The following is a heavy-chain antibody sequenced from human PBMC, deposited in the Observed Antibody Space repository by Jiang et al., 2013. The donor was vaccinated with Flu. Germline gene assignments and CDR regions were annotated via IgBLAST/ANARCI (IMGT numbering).Heavy chain of an antibody. D-gene: IGHD1-1*01. Sequence: LLKPSETLSLTCGVSGGSLSGYFWSWVRQSPGKGLEWLGEISHSGVTNYNPSLKSRVTISVDMSNNQFSLKMTSVTAADTALFFCARGTVGTTGTLGVWGQGTLVTVSS. CDR2: ISHSGVT. J-gene: IGHJ4*02. CDR1: GGSLSGYF. V-gene: IGHV4-34*01. CDR3: ARGTVGTTGTLGV.